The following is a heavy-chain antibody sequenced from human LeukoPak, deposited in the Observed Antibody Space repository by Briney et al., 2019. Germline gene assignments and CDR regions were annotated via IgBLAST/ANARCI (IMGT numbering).Heavy chain of an antibody. CDR1: GFTFSSYG. CDR3: AREAVSYFYFDY. J-gene: IGHJ4*02. D-gene: IGHD1-26*01. CDR2: IWYDGSKK. Sequence: GGSLRLSCAASGFTFSSYGMHWVRQAPGKGLEWVAVIWYDGSKKYYADSVEGRFTISRDNSKNTLYLQMNSLRAEDTAVYFCAREAVSYFYFDYWGQGTLVTVSS. V-gene: IGHV3-33*01.